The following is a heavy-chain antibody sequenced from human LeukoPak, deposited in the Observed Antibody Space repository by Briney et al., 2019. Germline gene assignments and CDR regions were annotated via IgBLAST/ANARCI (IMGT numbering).Heavy chain of an antibody. D-gene: IGHD1-26*01. V-gene: IGHV3-7*01. CDR3: TRDSYSGSIDTFDI. CDR2: IKQDGSEK. J-gene: IGHJ3*02. Sequence: GGSLRLSCAASGFTFSSYWMSWVRQAPGKGLEWVANIKQDGSEKYFVDSVKGRFTISRDNAKNSLYLQMNSLRAEDTAVYYCTRDSYSGSIDTFDIWGQGTMVTVSP. CDR1: GFTFSSYW.